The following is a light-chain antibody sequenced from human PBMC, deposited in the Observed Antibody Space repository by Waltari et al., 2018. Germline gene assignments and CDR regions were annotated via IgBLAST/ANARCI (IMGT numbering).Light chain of an antibody. V-gene: IGKV4-1*01. CDR1: QSLLSSFNSKTY. CDR2: WAS. CDR3: HHYYIPPLT. Sequence: DIVLTQSPDSLAGSLGERATINCKSSQSLLSSFNSKTYIACYQQKPGQPPKLLINWASARGSGVPERFSGSGSETDFTLTISSLQAEDVAVYYCHHYYIPPLTFGQGTRLEIK. J-gene: IGKJ5*01.